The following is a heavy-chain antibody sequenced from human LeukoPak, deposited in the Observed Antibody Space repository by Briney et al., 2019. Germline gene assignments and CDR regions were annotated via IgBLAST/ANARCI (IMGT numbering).Heavy chain of an antibody. Sequence: SVKVSCKASGGTFSSYAISWVRQAPGQGLEWMGGIIPIFGTANYAQKFQGRVTITTDESTSTAYMELSSLRSEDTAVYYCARGGGMATTPFDLWGRGTLVNVAS. CDR2: IIPIFGTA. J-gene: IGHJ2*01. V-gene: IGHV1-69*05. CDR3: ARGGGMATTPFDL. D-gene: IGHD5-24*01. CDR1: GGTFSSYA.